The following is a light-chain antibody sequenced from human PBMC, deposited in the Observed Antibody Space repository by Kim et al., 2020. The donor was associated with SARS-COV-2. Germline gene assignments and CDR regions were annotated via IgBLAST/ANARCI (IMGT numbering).Light chain of an antibody. Sequence: VSPGERATLSCRASQSIINNLAWYQQKPGQAPRLLISGASTRATGIPARFSGSGSGTEFTLTINSLQSEDVALYYCQQYNSWLITFGQGTRLEIK. CDR3: QQYNSWLIT. CDR2: GAS. CDR1: QSIINN. V-gene: IGKV3-15*01. J-gene: IGKJ5*01.